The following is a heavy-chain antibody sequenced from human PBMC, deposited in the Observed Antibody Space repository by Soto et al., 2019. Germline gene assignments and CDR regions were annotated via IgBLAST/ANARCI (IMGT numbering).Heavy chain of an antibody. CDR1: GFTFSRPA. Sequence: EVQLLESGGGLIQPGGSLRLSCAASGFTFSRPAMNWVRQAPGKGLVWVSSISGSGGSTFYADSVKGRFTISRDNSNNTLYLQMNSLRAEDTAVYYCAKDSHYFGSGSLDYWGQGTLVTVSS. V-gene: IGHV3-23*01. D-gene: IGHD3-10*01. CDR2: ISGSGGST. CDR3: AKDSHYFGSGSLDY. J-gene: IGHJ4*02.